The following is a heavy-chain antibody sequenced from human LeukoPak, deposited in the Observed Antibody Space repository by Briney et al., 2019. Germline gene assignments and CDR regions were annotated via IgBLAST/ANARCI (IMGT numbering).Heavy chain of an antibody. Sequence: SVKVSWKASGGTFSSYAISWVRQAPGQGIEWMGGIIPIFGTANYAQKFQGRVTITTDESTSTAYMELSSLRSEDTAVYYCARVACSGGSCYFEYFQHWGQGTLVTVSS. CDR2: IIPIFGTA. J-gene: IGHJ1*01. V-gene: IGHV1-69*05. D-gene: IGHD2-15*01. CDR1: GGTFSSYA. CDR3: ARVACSGGSCYFEYFQH.